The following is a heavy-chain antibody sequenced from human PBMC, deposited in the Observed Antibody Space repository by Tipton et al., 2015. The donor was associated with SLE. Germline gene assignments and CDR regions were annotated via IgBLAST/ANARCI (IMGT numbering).Heavy chain of an antibody. J-gene: IGHJ5*02. Sequence: TLSLTCTVSGGSISSYYWSWIRQPPGKGLEWIGYIYYSGSTNYNPSLKGRVTISVDTSKNQFSLKLSSVTAADTAVYYCARGRDIVVVVAAAGFDPWGQGTLVTVSS. CDR1: GGSISSYY. D-gene: IGHD2-15*01. CDR2: IYYSGST. V-gene: IGHV4-59*01. CDR3: ARGRDIVVVVAAAGFDP.